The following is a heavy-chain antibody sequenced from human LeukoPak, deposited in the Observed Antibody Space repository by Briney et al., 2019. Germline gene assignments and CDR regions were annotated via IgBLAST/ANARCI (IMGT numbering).Heavy chain of an antibody. CDR2: ISSSGSTI. D-gene: IGHD3-16*01. V-gene: IGHV3-48*03. Sequence: PGGSLRLSCGASGFTFSSYEMTWVRQAPGKGLEWISYISSSGSTIEYADSVEGRFTISRDNSKNSLYLQMNSLRADDTAVYYCASGGGGMVIGDYWGQGTLVTVSS. J-gene: IGHJ4*02. CDR3: ASGGGGMVIGDY. CDR1: GFTFSSYE.